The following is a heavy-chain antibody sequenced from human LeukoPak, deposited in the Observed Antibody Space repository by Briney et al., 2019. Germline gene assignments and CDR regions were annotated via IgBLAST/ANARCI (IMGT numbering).Heavy chain of an antibody. V-gene: IGHV3-48*01. CDR1: GFTFSSYS. J-gene: IGHJ4*02. CDR3: ARDLYGGNFGRDY. D-gene: IGHD4-23*01. CDR2: ISSSSSTI. Sequence: PGGSLRLSCAASGFTFSSYSMNWVRQAPGKGLEWVSYISSSSSTIYYADSVKGRFTISRDNAKNSLYLQMNSLRAEVTAVYYCARDLYGGNFGRDYWGQGTLVTVSS.